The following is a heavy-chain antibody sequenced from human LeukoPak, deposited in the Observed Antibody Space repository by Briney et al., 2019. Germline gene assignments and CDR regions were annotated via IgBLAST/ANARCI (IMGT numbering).Heavy chain of an antibody. CDR1: GGTFSSYA. CDR2: IIPVFGTT. Sequence: RASVKVSCKASGGTFSSYAISWVRQAPGQGLEWLGGIIPVFGTTTYAQKFQAKVTMTADKSTNTAYLEISSLTSDDTAVYYCARCSPGDSSNFYAVLQYWGQGTQVTVST. V-gene: IGHV1-69*06. J-gene: IGHJ4*02. D-gene: IGHD3-22*01. CDR3: ARCSPGDSSNFYAVLQY.